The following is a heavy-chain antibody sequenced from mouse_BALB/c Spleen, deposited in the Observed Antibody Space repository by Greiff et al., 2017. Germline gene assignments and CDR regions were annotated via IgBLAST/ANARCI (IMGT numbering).Heavy chain of an antibody. V-gene: IGHV7-3*02. CDR1: GFTFTDYY. CDR3: ARGRRWYFDV. CDR2: IRNKANGYTT. J-gene: IGHJ1*01. Sequence: EVKVVESGGGLVQPGGSLRLSCATSGFTFTDYYMSWVRQPPGKALEWLGFIRNKANGYTTEYSASVKGRFTISRDNSQSILYLQMNTLRAEDSATYYCARGRRWYFDVWGAGTTVTVSS.